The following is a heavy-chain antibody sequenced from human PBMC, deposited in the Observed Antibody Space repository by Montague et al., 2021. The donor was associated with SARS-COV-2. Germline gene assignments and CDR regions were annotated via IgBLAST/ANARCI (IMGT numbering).Heavy chain of an antibody. CDR2: IYTSGST. CDR1: GGSISSGSYY. D-gene: IGHD3-22*01. V-gene: IGHV4-61*02. J-gene: IGHJ4*02. Sequence: TLSLTCTVSGGSISSGSYYWSWIRQPAGKGLEWIGRIYTSGSTNYNPSLKSRVTISVDTSKNQFSLKLSSVTAADTAVYYCARRDYDCSGYWSGVCDYWGQGTLVTVSS. CDR3: ARRDYDCSGYWSGVCDY.